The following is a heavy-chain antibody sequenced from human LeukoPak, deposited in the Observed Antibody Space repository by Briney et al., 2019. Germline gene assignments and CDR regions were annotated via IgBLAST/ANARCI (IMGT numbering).Heavy chain of an antibody. V-gene: IGHV4-34*01. CDR1: GGSFSGYY. CDR2: INHSGST. CDR3: ARAFNPRHCSGGSCYFSR. J-gene: IGHJ4*02. Sequence: SETLSLTCAVYGGSFSGYYCSWIRQPPGKGLEWIGEINHSGSTNYNPSLKSRVTISVDTSKNQFSLKLSSVTAADTAVYYCARAFNPRHCSGGSCYFSRWGQGTMVTVSS. D-gene: IGHD2-15*01.